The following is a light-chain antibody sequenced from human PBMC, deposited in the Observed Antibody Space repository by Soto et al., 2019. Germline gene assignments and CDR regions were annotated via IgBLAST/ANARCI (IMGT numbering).Light chain of an antibody. V-gene: IGKV1-5*01. J-gene: IGKJ1*01. CDR3: QQYNSYLWT. Sequence: DIQMTQSPSTLSASVGDRVTITCRASQSISSWLAWYQQKPGKAPKLLIYDASSLESGVPSRFSGSGYGTEFNLTISSLQTDDFATYYCQQYNSYLWTFGQGTKVDIK. CDR2: DAS. CDR1: QSISSW.